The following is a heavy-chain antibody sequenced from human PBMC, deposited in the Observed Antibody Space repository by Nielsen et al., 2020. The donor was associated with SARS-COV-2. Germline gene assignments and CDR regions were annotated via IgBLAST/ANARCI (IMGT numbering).Heavy chain of an antibody. CDR1: GFTFSIYS. Sequence: GESLKISCAASGFTFSIYSMNWVRQAPGKGLEWVSSLSSSSSYIYYADSVKGRFTISRDNAKNSLYLQMNSLRAEDTALYYCAKVAGPYDYGDYVDYWGQGTLVTVSS. CDR2: LSSSSSYI. CDR3: AKVAGPYDYGDYVDY. D-gene: IGHD4-17*01. J-gene: IGHJ4*02. V-gene: IGHV3-21*04.